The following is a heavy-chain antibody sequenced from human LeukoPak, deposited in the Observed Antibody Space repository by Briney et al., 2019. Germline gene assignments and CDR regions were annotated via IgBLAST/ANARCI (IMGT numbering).Heavy chain of an antibody. CDR3: ARAVAAT. J-gene: IGHJ5*02. CDR1: GGSFSGYY. Sequence: PSETLSLTCAVYGGSFSGYYWSWIRQPPGKGLEWIGEINHSGSTNYNPSLKSRVTISVDTSKNQFSLKLSSVTAADTAVHYCARAVAATWGQGTLVTVSS. V-gene: IGHV4-34*01. D-gene: IGHD2-15*01. CDR2: INHSGST.